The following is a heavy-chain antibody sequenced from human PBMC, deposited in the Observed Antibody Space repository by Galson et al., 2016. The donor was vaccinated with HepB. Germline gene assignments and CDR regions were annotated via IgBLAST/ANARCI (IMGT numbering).Heavy chain of an antibody. CDR1: GLSFKNYA. CDR2: ISAVGRVK. CDR3: ARVRETTFSYFFYAMDV. J-gene: IGHJ6*02. Sequence: SLRLSCAASGLSFKNYAMHWVRQAPGQGLEWVSVISAVGRVKYYADSVTGRFSESRDNSNNTLFLQMSSLRLEDTGFYYCARVRETTFSYFFYAMDVWGPGTMVTVSS. D-gene: IGHD2/OR15-2a*01. V-gene: IGHV3-30*15.